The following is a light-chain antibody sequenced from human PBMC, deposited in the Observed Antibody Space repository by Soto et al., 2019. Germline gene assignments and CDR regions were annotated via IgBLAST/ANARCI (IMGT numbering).Light chain of an antibody. V-gene: IGKV3-20*01. J-gene: IGKJ5*01. Sequence: IVLTQSPGTLSLSPGERATLSCRASQTVPKSYLAWYQQRPGQAPRLLIYVASNRATGIPDRFSGSGSGTDFTLTISHLEPEDFAVYYCHQYDWSPLTFGQGTQLEIK. CDR3: HQYDWSPLT. CDR1: QTVPKSY. CDR2: VAS.